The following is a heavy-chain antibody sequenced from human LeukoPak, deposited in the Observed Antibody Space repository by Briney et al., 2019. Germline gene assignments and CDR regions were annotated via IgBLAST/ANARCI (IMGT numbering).Heavy chain of an antibody. CDR2: IYYSGST. CDR3: ARVPVTRPGALDI. J-gene: IGHJ3*02. D-gene: IGHD3-16*02. Sequence: SETLSLTCTVSGGSISSGGYYWSWIRQHPGKGLEWIGYIYYSGSTYYNPSLKSRVTISVDTSKNQFSLKLSSVTAADTAVYYCARVPVTRPGALDIWGQGTMVTVSS. CDR1: GGSISSGGYY. V-gene: IGHV4-31*03.